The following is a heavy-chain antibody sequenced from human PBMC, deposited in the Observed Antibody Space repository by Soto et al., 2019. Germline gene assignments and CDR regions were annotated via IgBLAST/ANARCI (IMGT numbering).Heavy chain of an antibody. CDR3: ARRRGVVVVAAWALDY. CDR1: GFTFSSYA. J-gene: IGHJ4*02. V-gene: IGHV3-23*01. CDR2: ISGSGGST. D-gene: IGHD2-15*01. Sequence: GGSLRLSCAASGFTFSSYAMSWVRQAPGKGLEWVSAISGSGGSTYYADSVKGRFTISRDNSKNTLYLQMNSLRAEDTAVYYCARRRGVVVVAAWALDYCGQGTLVTVSS.